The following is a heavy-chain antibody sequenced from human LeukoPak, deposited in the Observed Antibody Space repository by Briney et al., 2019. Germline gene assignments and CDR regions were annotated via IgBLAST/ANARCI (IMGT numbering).Heavy chain of an antibody. CDR3: ARGRGYYDNSGYSGVDNAAPDY. D-gene: IGHD3-22*01. CDR1: GGSFSGYY. J-gene: IGHJ4*02. CDR2: INHSGST. Sequence: SETLSLTCAVYGGSFSGYYWSWIRQPPGKGLEWIGEINHSGSTNYNPSLKSRVTISVDTSKNQFSLKLSSVTAADTAVYYCARGRGYYDNSGYSGVDNAAPDYWGQGTLVTVSS. V-gene: IGHV4-34*01.